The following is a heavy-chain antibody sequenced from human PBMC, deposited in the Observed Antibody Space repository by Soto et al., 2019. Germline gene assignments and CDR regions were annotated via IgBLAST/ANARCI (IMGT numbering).Heavy chain of an antibody. D-gene: IGHD3-10*01. Sequence: QITLKESGPTLVKPTQTITLTCTFSGFSLTTRGVGVGWIRQPPGKALECLALIYWDDDKRYSQSLQSRLCISKHTSKNKVGLRIANADPMNRAAYYYAHIPNYHQYNCIHPWGRRTLVSVS. CDR1: GFSLTTRGVG. CDR3: AHIPNYHQYNCIHP. J-gene: IGHJ5*02. V-gene: IGHV2-5*02. CDR2: IYWDDDK.